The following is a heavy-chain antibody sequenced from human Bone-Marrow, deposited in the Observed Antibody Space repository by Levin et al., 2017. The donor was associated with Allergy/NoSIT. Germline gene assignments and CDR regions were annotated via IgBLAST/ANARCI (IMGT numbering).Heavy chain of an antibody. CDR2: ISYDGVDK. CDR1: GFNFNTYA. J-gene: IGHJ4*02. V-gene: IGHV3-30*04. CDR3: ARAPGQFDY. Sequence: GESLKISCAASGFNFNTYAMHWVRQAPGKGLEWVAVISYDGVDKYYADSVKGRFTVSRDNSQNTLYLVMNSLTPEDTGVYYCARAPGQFDYWGQGTLVTVSS.